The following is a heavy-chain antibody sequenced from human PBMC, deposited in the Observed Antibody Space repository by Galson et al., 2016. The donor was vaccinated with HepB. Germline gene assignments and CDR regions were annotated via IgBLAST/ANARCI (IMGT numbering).Heavy chain of an antibody. CDR2: TIPIFGTA. Sequence: SVKVSCKASGGTFSSYAISWVRQAPGQGLEWMGGTIPIFGTANYPQKFQERVTITRDMSTSTAFMELSGLRSEDTAVYYCAAGQFDTSGYYYYNYYGKDVWGQGTTVTVSS. D-gene: IGHD3-22*01. CDR1: GGTFSSYA. V-gene: IGHV1-69*05. J-gene: IGHJ6*02. CDR3: AAGQFDTSGYYYYNYYGKDV.